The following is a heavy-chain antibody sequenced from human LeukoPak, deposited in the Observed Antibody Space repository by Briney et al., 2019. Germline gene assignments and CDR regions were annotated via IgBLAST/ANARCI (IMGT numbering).Heavy chain of an antibody. J-gene: IGHJ6*02. D-gene: IGHD3-3*01. Sequence: GGSLRLSCAASGFTFSSYGMHWVRQAPGKGLEWVAVIWYDGSNKYYADSVKGRFTISRDNSKNTLYLQVNSLRAEDTAVYYCARDRLYYDFWSGLGVVYYYGMDVWGQGTTVTVSS. CDR2: IWYDGSNK. CDR3: ARDRLYYDFWSGLGVVYYYGMDV. CDR1: GFTFSSYG. V-gene: IGHV3-33*08.